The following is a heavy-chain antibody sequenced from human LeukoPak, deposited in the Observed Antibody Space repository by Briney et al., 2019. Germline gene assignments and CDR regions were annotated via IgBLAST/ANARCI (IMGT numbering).Heavy chain of an antibody. V-gene: IGHV2-5*01. CDR2: IYWNDDK. J-gene: IGHJ4*02. CDR3: AHRPSRSGWYQVDY. Sequence: TLSLTCTVSGGSISSYYWSWIRQPPGKALEWLALIYWNDDKRYSPSLKSRLTITKDTSKNQVVLTMTNMDPVDTATYYCAHRPSRSGWYQVDYWGQGTLVTVSS. D-gene: IGHD6-19*01. CDR1: GGSISSYYW.